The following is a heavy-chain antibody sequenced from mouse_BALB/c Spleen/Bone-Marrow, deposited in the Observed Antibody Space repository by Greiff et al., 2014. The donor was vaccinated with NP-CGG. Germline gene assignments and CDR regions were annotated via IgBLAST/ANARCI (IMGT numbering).Heavy chain of an antibody. CDR1: GYTFTSYT. V-gene: IGHV1-4*01. Sequence: QVHVKQSGAELARPGASVKMSCKASGYTFTSYTMHWVKQRPGQGLEWIGYINPSSGYTNYNQKFKDKATLTADKSSSTAYMQLSSLKSEDSAVYYCAAGYYGNSGWFAYWGQGTLVTVSA. CDR2: INPSSGYT. J-gene: IGHJ3*01. CDR3: AAGYYGNSGWFAY. D-gene: IGHD2-1*01.